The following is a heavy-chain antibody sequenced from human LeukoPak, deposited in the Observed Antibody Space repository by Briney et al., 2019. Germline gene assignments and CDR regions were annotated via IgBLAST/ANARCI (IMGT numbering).Heavy chain of an antibody. CDR3: ARGFGSTWLEY. V-gene: IGHV5-51*01. J-gene: IGHJ1*01. CDR2: IYPGDSDT. Sequence: GESLKLSCRGSGFRFTSSWIGWVRQMPGKGLEWMGIIYPGDSDTRYSPSFQGQVTISADKSISTAYLQWSSLKASDTAMYYCARGFGSTWLEYWGQGTLVTVSS. CDR1: GFRFTSSW. D-gene: IGHD6-13*01.